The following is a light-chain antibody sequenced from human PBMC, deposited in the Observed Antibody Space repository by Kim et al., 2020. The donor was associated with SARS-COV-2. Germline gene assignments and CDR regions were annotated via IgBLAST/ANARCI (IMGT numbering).Light chain of an antibody. CDR1: QSVSRDC. J-gene: IGKJ4*01. CDR3: QQYGSSPLT. V-gene: IGKV3-20*01. CDR2: GAS. Sequence: EIVLTQSPGTLSLSPGEGATLSCRASQSVSRDCLAWYQQKPGQTPRLFIYGASNRATGISDRFSRSGSGTDFTLTISRLEPEDSAVYYCQQYGSSPLTFGGGTKVDIK.